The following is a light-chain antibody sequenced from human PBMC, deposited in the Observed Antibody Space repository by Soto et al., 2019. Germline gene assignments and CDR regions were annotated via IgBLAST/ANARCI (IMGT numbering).Light chain of an antibody. CDR2: DVS. CDR3: QQYNNWPFS. Sequence: VLTQSPGPLSVSPGERAPLSCRAAQGVTTNFAWYQQKSGQSPRLLIYDVSNRATGVPARFSGCGSETDFTLTISGLRSEDSAVDFCQQYNNWPFSFGHGTQVEIK. CDR1: QGVTTN. J-gene: IGKJ5*01. V-gene: IGKV3-15*01.